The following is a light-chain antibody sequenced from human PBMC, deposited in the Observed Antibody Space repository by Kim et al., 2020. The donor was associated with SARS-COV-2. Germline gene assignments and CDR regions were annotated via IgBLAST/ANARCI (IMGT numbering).Light chain of an antibody. CDR2: LGS. V-gene: IGKV2-28*01. CDR1: QSLLHSNGYNY. J-gene: IGKJ5*01. CDR3: MQAIQPPPT. Sequence: DIVMTQSPLSLPVTPGEPASISCRSSQSLLHSNGYNYLDWYLQKPGQSPQLLIYLGSNRASGVPDRFSGSGSGTDFTLKISRMEAEDVGVYYCMQAIQPPPTFGQVTRLEIK.